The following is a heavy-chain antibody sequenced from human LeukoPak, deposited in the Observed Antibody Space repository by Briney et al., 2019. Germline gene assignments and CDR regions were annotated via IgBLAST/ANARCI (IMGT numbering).Heavy chain of an antibody. CDR3: AKDRYSSGHNYFDY. CDR2: ISYDGSNK. CDR1: GFTFSNYG. Sequence: GRSLRLSCAASGFTFSNYGMHWVRQAPGKGLEWVTVISYDGSNKYYADSVKGRFTISRDNSKNTLYLQMNSLRAEDTAVYYCAKDRYSSGHNYFDYWGQGTLVTVSS. D-gene: IGHD3-22*01. J-gene: IGHJ4*02. V-gene: IGHV3-30*18.